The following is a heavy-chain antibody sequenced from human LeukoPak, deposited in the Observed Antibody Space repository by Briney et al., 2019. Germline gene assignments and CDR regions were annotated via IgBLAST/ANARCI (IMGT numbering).Heavy chain of an antibody. CDR1: GYTFANFG. D-gene: IGHD2-2*02. CDR2: ISVYNGNT. J-gene: IGHJ4*02. CDR3: ARTCSSSSCYMVH. V-gene: IGHV1-18*01. Sequence: ASVKVSCKASGYTFANFGITWVRQAPGQGLEWMGWISVYNGNTNYAQNLQGRVTPTTDTSTSTAYMGLRSLRSDDTALYYCARTCSSSSCYMVHWGQGTLVTVSS.